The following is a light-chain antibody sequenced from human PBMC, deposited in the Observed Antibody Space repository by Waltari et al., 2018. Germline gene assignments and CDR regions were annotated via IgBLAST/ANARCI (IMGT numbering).Light chain of an antibody. Sequence: DIVMTQSPDSLAVSLGERATVNGKSSQSVLFSSDNKNYLAWYQQKPGQPPKVLIYWASTRESGVPDRFSGSGSGTDFTLTISGLQPEDFATYYCQQFINYPLTFGPGTTVDIK. J-gene: IGKJ3*01. CDR3: QQFINYPLT. CDR1: QSVLFSSDNKNY. CDR2: WAS. V-gene: IGKV4-1*01.